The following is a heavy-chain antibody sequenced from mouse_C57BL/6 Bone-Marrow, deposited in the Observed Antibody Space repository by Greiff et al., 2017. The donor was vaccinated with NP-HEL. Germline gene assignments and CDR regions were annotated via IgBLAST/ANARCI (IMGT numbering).Heavy chain of an antibody. V-gene: IGHV5-12*01. CDR1: GFTFSDYY. J-gene: IGHJ3*01. CDR2: ISNGGGST. D-gene: IGHD2-4*01. Sequence: EVMLVESGGGLVQPGGSLKLSCAASGFTFSDYYMYWVRQTPEKRLEWVAYISNGGGSTYYPDTVKGRFTISRDNAKNTLYLQMSRLKSEDTAMYYCARYYDYERAWFAYWGQGTLVTVSA. CDR3: ARYYDYERAWFAY.